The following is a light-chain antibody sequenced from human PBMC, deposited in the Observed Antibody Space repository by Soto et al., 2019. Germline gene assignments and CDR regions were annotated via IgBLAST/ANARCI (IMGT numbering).Light chain of an antibody. CDR2: LGS. CDR1: QSLLHSNGYNY. J-gene: IGKJ1*01. CDR3: MQALQTPPA. Sequence: DIVMTQSPLSLSVTPGEPASISCRANQSLLHSNGYNYLDWYVQKPGQSPQVLIYLGSRRASGVPDRISGSGSGTDFTLKISRLEADDVGVYYCMQALQTPPAFGQGTKLDIK. V-gene: IGKV2-28*01.